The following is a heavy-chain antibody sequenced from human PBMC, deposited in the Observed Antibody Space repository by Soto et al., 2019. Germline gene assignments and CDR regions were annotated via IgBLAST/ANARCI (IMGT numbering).Heavy chain of an antibody. CDR2: INPNSGTT. J-gene: IGHJ6*02. D-gene: IGHD6-6*01. Sequence: ASVKVSCKASGYPFNAYSLYWKRQAPGQGLEWMGWINPNSGTTEFAHKFQVRVTMXRETSISTPYKELSRVTSDETAVYYCASLYLSGLCIAAGVCNYRMDVWPQGSSVIVCS. CDR3: ASLYLSGLCIAAGVCNYRMDV. V-gene: IGHV1-2*02. CDR1: GYPFNAYS.